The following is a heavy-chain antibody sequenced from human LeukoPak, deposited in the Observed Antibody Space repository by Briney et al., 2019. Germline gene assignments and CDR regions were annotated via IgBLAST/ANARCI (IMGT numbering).Heavy chain of an antibody. CDR3: AGGRRGAVGVVVAATVLGGDYYYYMDV. V-gene: IGHV3-7*01. D-gene: IGHD2-15*01. CDR1: GFTFSSYW. CDR2: IKQDGSEK. Sequence: GGSLRLSCAASGFTFSSYWMSWVRQAPGKGLEWVANIKQDGSEKYYVDSVKGRFTISRDNAKNSLYLQMNSLRAEDTAVYYAAGGRRGAVGVVVAATVLGGDYYYYMDVWGKGTTVTVSS. J-gene: IGHJ6*03.